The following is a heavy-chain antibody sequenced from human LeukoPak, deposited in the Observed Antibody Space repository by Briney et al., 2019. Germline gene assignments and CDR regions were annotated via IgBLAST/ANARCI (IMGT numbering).Heavy chain of an antibody. CDR1: GGSISSSSYY. CDR3: ARDENLGGRWYSGPARERGYYMDV. J-gene: IGHJ6*03. D-gene: IGHD3-16*01. V-gene: IGHV4-39*07. CDR2: IYYSGST. Sequence: SETLSLTCTVSGGSISSSSYYWGWIRQPPGKGLEWIGSIYYSGSTYYNPSLKSRVTISVDTSKNQFSLKLSSVTAADTAVYYCARDENLGGRWYSGPARERGYYMDVWGKGTTVAVSS.